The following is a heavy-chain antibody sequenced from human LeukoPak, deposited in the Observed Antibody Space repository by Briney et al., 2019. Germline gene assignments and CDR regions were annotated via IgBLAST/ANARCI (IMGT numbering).Heavy chain of an antibody. Sequence: SETLSLTCTVSGGSISSYYWSWIRQPPGKGLEWIGYIYYSGSTNYNPSLKSRVTISVDTSKNQFSLKLSSVTAADTAVYYCVRSYTYYYDSSGYYQYYFDYWGQGTLVTVSS. CDR3: VRSYTYYYDSSGYYQYYFDY. J-gene: IGHJ4*02. CDR1: GGSISSYY. CDR2: IYYSGST. V-gene: IGHV4-59*08. D-gene: IGHD3-22*01.